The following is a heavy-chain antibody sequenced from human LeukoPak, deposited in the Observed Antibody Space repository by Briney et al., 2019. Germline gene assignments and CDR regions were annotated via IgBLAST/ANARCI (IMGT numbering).Heavy chain of an antibody. V-gene: IGHV7-4-1*02. CDR1: GYTFTSYA. J-gene: IGHJ4*02. D-gene: IGHD2-2*01. CDR3: ARGELGYCSSTSCYSSGY. CDR2: INTNTGNP. Sequence: ASVKVSCKASGYTFTSYAMNWVRQAPGQGLEWMGWINTNTGNPTYAQGFTGRFVFSLDTSISTAYLQISSLKAEDTAVYYCARGELGYCSSTSCYSSGYWGQGTLVTVSS.